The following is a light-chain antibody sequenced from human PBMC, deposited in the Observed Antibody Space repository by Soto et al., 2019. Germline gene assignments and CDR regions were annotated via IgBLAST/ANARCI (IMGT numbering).Light chain of an antibody. Sequence: DIQMTQSPSSVAASVGDRVTLTCRASQGVNRWLAWYQQKPGKAPKVLIYAASSLQSGVPSRFSGSGSGTDFTLTISSLQPEDFAVYYCQQRSNWQVTFGQGTRLEIK. CDR3: QQRSNWQVT. J-gene: IGKJ5*01. CDR1: QGVNRW. V-gene: IGKV1-12*01. CDR2: AAS.